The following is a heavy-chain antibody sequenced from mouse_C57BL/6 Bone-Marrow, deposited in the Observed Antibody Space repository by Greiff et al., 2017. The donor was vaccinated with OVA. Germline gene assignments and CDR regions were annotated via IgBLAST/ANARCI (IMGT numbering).Heavy chain of an antibody. CDR3: ARDRGYGSSYHFAY. J-gene: IGHJ3*01. V-gene: IGHV5-4*01. CDR1: GFTFSSYA. CDR2: ISDGGSYT. Sequence: EVQRVESGGGLVKPGGSLKLSCAASGFTFSSYAMSWVRQTPEKRLEWVATISDGGSYTYYPDNVKGRFTISRDNAKNNLYLQMSHLKSEDTAMYYCARDRGYGSSYHFAYWGQGTLVTVSA. D-gene: IGHD1-1*01.